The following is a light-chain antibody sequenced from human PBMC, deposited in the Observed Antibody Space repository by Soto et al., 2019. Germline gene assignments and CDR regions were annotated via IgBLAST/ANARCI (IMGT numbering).Light chain of an antibody. CDR3: SSYTGSGTYA. J-gene: IGLJ1*01. Sequence: QSVLTQPASVSGSPGQSITISCTGTSSDVGGYEFVSWYQQHPDNAPKLIIYDVSDRPSGESSRFSGSKSANTASLTISGLQAEDEADYYCSSYTGSGTYAFGTGTKVTVL. V-gene: IGLV2-14*01. CDR1: SSDVGGYEF. CDR2: DVS.